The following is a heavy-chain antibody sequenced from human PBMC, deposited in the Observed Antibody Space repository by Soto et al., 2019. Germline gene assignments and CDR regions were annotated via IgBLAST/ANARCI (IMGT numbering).Heavy chain of an antibody. CDR2: ISGSGGST. V-gene: IGHV3-23*01. Sequence: EVQLLESGGGLVQPGGSLRLSCAASGFTFTTYAMTWVRQAPGKGLEWVSAISGSGGSTYYADSVKGRFTISRDNSKNMLYLQMNSLRAKDTAVYYCAKNWDTTFSSSSHWGQGTLVTVSS. J-gene: IGHJ4*02. CDR3: AKNWDTTFSSSSH. D-gene: IGHD6-6*01. CDR1: GFTFTTYA.